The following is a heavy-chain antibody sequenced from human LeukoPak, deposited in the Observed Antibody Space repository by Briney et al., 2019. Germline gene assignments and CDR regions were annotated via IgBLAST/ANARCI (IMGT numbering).Heavy chain of an antibody. J-gene: IGHJ4*02. CDR1: GGSISSYD. Sequence: SETLSLTCTVSGGSISSYDWTWIRQPPGKGLEWIGSIYYSGSTNYNPSLKSRVTISLDTSKNQFSLKLSSVTAADTAVYHCALSDTAMIKGGFDYWGQGTLVTVSS. V-gene: IGHV4-59*01. CDR3: ALSDTAMIKGGFDY. CDR2: IYYSGST. D-gene: IGHD5-18*01.